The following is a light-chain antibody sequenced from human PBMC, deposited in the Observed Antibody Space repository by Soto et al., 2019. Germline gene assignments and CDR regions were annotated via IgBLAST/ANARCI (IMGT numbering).Light chain of an antibody. CDR2: EVS. V-gene: IGLV2-8*01. Sequence: QSALTQPPSASGSRGQSVTISCTGTSSDVGGYNYVSWYQQHPGKAPKLMISEVSKRPSGVPDRFSGSKSGNTASLTVSGLQAEDEADYYCSSFAGNNNLVFGGGTTLTVL. CDR3: SSFAGNNNLV. J-gene: IGLJ2*01. CDR1: SSDVGGYNY.